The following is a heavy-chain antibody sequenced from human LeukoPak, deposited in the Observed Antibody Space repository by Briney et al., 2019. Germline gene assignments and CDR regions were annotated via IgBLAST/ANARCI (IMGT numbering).Heavy chain of an antibody. J-gene: IGHJ4*02. CDR1: GFIFSNYG. D-gene: IGHD6-6*01. V-gene: IGHV3-48*01. CDR3: ARGGAARPDY. Sequence: GGSLRLSCAASGFIFSNYGMDWVRQAPGKGLEWVSYISSSSSSIYYADSVKGRFTISRYNAKNSLFLQMNSLRAEDTAVYYCARGGAARPDYWGQGTLVTVSS. CDR2: ISSSSSSI.